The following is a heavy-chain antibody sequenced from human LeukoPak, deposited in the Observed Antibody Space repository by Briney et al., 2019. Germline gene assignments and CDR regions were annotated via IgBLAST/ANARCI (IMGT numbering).Heavy chain of an antibody. J-gene: IGHJ3*01. V-gene: IGHV3-48*04. Sequence: GGSLRLSCAASEFTFSSYSMNWVRQAPGKGLEWVSYITNSGNSKSYADSVKGRFTISRDNAKNSLYLQMNSLRAEDTAVYYCARGDYFDRAFDVWGQGTTVTVSS. CDR3: ARGDYFDRAFDV. CDR1: EFTFSSYS. CDR2: ITNSGNSK. D-gene: IGHD3-22*01.